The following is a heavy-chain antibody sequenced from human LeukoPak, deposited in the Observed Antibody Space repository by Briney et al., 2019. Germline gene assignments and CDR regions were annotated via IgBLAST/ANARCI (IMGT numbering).Heavy chain of an antibody. CDR2: IYTSGST. CDR1: GGSISSYY. Sequence: NPSETLSLTCTVSGGSISSYYWSWIRQPAGKGLEWIGRIYTSGSTNYNPSLKSRVTMSVDTSKNQFSLKLSSVTAADTAVYCCARNSLYGDYVDYWGQGTLVTVSS. CDR3: ARNSLYGDYVDY. J-gene: IGHJ4*02. V-gene: IGHV4-4*07. D-gene: IGHD4-17*01.